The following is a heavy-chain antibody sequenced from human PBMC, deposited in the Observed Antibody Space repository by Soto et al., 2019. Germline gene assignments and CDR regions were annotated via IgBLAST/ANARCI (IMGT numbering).Heavy chain of an antibody. CDR2: IYTGGGT. Sequence: EVQLVESGGGLIQPGGSLRLSCAASGLTVSSNYMSWVRQAPGKGLEWVSLIYTGGGTYYADSVKGRFTVSRDNSKNTLYLQMNSLRAEDTAVYFCARMGQWRVPGDYYYGMDVWGQGTSVTVSS. J-gene: IGHJ6*02. CDR1: GLTVSSNY. V-gene: IGHV3-53*01. CDR3: ARMGQWRVPGDYYYGMDV. D-gene: IGHD6-19*01.